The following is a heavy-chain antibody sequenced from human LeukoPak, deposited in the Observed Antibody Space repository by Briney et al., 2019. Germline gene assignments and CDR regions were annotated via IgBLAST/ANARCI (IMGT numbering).Heavy chain of an antibody. CDR2: INANSGGT. CDR1: GYTFTDYY. CDR3: ARAGITAATYPFDY. J-gene: IGHJ4*02. Sequence: GASVTVSYKASGYTFTDYYIYWLRQAPGQGLEWMGWINANSGGTNYAQKFQGRLTVTRDTSISTAYMELASLRSDDTAVYYCARAGITAATYPFDYWGQGTLVTVSS. D-gene: IGHD6-13*01. V-gene: IGHV1-2*02.